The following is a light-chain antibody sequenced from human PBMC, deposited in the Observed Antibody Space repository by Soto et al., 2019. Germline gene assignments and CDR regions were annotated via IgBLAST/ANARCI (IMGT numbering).Light chain of an antibody. J-gene: IGKJ2*01. CDR2: AAS. CDR1: QSISSSY. V-gene: IGKV3-20*01. Sequence: EIVLTQSPGTLSLSPGERATLSCRASQSISSSYLAWYQQKPGQAPRLLIYAASSRATGIPDRFSGSGSGTDFPHPISRLDPEDFAFYSFPQYVSSSYTFAQGTQLEI. CDR3: PQYVSSSYT.